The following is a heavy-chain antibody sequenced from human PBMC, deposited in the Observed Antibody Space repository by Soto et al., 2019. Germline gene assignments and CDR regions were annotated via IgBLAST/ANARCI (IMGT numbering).Heavy chain of an antibody. CDR3: ASSYGDYSVGY. CDR1: GGTFSSYT. V-gene: IGHV1-69*02. CDR2: IIPILGIA. J-gene: IGHJ4*02. D-gene: IGHD4-17*01. Sequence: QVQLVQSGAEVKKPGSSVKVSCKTSGGTFSSYTISWVRQAPGQGLEWMGRIIPILGIANYAQKFQGRVTXTXXKSQSTAYMELSSLRAEATAVYYCASSYGDYSVGYWGQGSLVTVSS.